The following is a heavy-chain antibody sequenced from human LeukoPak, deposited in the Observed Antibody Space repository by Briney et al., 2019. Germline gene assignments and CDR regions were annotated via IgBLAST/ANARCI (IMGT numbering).Heavy chain of an antibody. V-gene: IGHV4-4*02. CDR3: ARYHNGYDDY. J-gene: IGHJ4*02. CDR2: IYHSGST. CDR1: GGSISSSNW. D-gene: IGHD5-12*01. Sequence: PSGTLSLTCAVSGGSISSSNWWSWVRQPPGKGLERIGEIYHSGSTNYNPSLKSRVTVSLDTSKSHFSLKLMSVTAADTAVYYCARYHNGYDDYWGQGTLVTVSS.